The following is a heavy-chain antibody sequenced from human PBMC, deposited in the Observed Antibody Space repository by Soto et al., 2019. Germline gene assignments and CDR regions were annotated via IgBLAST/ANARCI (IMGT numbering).Heavy chain of an antibody. Sequence: EVQLVESGGGLVQPGGSLRLSCAASGFTFSSYSMNWVRQAPGKGLEWVSYISSSSSTIYYADSVKGRFTISRDNAKNSLYLQMNSLRDEDTAVYYCARAGYSSSWDYCYYGMDVWGQGTTVTVSS. CDR1: GFTFSSYS. J-gene: IGHJ6*02. V-gene: IGHV3-48*02. D-gene: IGHD6-13*01. CDR3: ARAGYSSSWDYCYYGMDV. CDR2: ISSSSSTI.